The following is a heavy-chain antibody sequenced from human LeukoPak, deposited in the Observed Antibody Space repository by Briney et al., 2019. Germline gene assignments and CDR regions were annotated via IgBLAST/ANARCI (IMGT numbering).Heavy chain of an antibody. CDR1: GFTVSSNY. CDR3: EVRLDY. CDR2: IYSGGST. V-gene: IGHV3-66*02. J-gene: IGHJ4*02. Sequence: PGGSLRLSCAASGFTVSSNYMSWVRQAPGKGLEWVSVIYSGGSTYYADSVKGRFTISRDNSKNTLYLHMNSLRAEDTAVYHCEVRLDYWGQGTLVTVSS.